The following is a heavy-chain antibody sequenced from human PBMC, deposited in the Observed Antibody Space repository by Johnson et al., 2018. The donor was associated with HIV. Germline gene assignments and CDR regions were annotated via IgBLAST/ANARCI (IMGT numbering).Heavy chain of an antibody. D-gene: IGHD6-6*01. Sequence: QLVESGGGLIQPGTSLRLSCAASGFTFDDYAMHWVRQAPGKGLEWVSGISWNSGSIGYADSVKGRFTISRDNSKNTLYLQMNSLRAEDTALYYCARRSSSTLAFDIWGQGTMVTVSS. J-gene: IGHJ3*02. CDR1: GFTFDDYA. CDR2: ISWNSGSI. CDR3: ARRSSSTLAFDI. V-gene: IGHV3-9*01.